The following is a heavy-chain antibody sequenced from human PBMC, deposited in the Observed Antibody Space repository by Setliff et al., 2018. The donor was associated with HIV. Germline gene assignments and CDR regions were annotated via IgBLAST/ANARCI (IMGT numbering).Heavy chain of an antibody. Sequence: PSETLSLTCTVSGGSISTHYWSWIRQPPGKGLEWIGTVYYDASTIYTPSLNSRVIISVDTSKSQFSLNLTSVTAADSAVYYCASRVYYYDSNNFLREEGFDPWGQGTLVTVSS. CDR1: GGSISTHY. CDR3: ASRVYYYDSNNFLREEGFDP. V-gene: IGHV4-59*08. J-gene: IGHJ5*02. CDR2: VYYDAST. D-gene: IGHD3-22*01.